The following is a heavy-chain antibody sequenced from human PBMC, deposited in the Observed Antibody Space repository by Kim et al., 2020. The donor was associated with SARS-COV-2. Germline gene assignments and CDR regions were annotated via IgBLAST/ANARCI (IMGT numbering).Heavy chain of an antibody. CDR1: GGTFSSYA. D-gene: IGHD3-3*01. CDR2: IIPIFGTA. CDR3: ARGGGRLRFLEWLLYHWFDP. Sequence: SVKVSCKASGGTFSSYAISWVRQAPGQGLEWMGGIIPIFGTANYAQKFQGRVTITADESTSTAYMELSSLRSEDTAVYYCARGGGRLRFLEWLLYHWFDPWGQGTLVTVSS. V-gene: IGHV1-69*13. J-gene: IGHJ5*02.